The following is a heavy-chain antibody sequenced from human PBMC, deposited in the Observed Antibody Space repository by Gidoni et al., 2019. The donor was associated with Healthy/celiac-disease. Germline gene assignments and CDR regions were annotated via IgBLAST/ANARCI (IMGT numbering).Heavy chain of an antibody. V-gene: IGHV3-48*01. CDR3: ARRGVVVAATNYYYYMDV. CDR2: ISSSSSTI. Sequence: EVQLVESGGGLVQPGGSLRLSCAASGFTFSSYSMNWVRQAPGKGLEWVSYISSSSSTIYYADSVKGRFTISRDNAKNSLYLQMNSLRAEDTAVYYCARRGVVVAATNYYYYMDVWGKGTTVTVSS. J-gene: IGHJ6*03. D-gene: IGHD2-15*01. CDR1: GFTFSSYS.